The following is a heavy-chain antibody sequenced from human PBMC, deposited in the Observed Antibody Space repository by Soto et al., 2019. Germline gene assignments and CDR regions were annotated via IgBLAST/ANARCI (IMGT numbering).Heavy chain of an antibody. CDR3: ASLGSSRVVWNTWYYFDY. Sequence: GGSLRLSCAASGFTLNSFFMHWVRQAPGRGLMWVSRISNDGTSTTYADSVKGRFTISRHNSKNTLYLQMNSLRTEDTAVYYCASLGSSRVVWNTWYYFDYWGQATLVTVPQ. V-gene: IGHV3-74*01. CDR2: ISNDGTST. D-gene: IGHD1-1*01. CDR1: GFTLNSFF. J-gene: IGHJ4*02.